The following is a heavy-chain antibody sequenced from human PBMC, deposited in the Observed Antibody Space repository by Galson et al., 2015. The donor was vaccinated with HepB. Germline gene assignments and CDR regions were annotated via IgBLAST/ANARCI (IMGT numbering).Heavy chain of an antibody. D-gene: IGHD3-22*01. CDR3: ARRAYYYDSSGPSFDY. J-gene: IGHJ4*02. Sequence: QSGAEVKKPGESLKISCKGSGYSFTSYWIGWVRQMLGKGLEWMGIIYPGDSDTRYSPSFQGQVTISADKSISTSYLQWSSLKASDTAMYYCARRAYYYDSSGPSFDYWGQGTLVTVSS. CDR1: GYSFTSYW. CDR2: IYPGDSDT. V-gene: IGHV5-51*01.